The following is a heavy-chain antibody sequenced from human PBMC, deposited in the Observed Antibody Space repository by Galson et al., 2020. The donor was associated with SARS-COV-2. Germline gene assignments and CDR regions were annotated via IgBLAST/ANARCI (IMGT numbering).Heavy chain of an antibody. CDR1: GFTFSSYA. V-gene: IGHV3-23*01. Sequence: GESLKISCAASGFTFSSYAMSWVRQAPGRGLEWVSTITTSGTSTYYADSVKGRFTISRDNSKNTLYLQMNRLRAEDTAVYYCSKARVPADVKWFDPWGQGTLVTFSS. CDR3: SKARVPADVKWFDP. J-gene: IGHJ5*02. D-gene: IGHD2-2*01. CDR2: ITTSGTST.